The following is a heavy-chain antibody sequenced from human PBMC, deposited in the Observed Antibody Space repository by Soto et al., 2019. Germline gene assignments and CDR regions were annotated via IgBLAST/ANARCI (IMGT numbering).Heavy chain of an antibody. CDR1: GFTFSSYA. J-gene: IGHJ4*02. D-gene: IGHD4-17*01. Sequence: GGSLRLSCAASGFTFSSYAMSWVRQAPGKGLEWVSAISGGGGSTYYADSVKGRFTISRDNSKNTLYLQMNSLRAEDTAVYYCTKAGTTVVTPYDYWGQGTLVTVSS. CDR2: ISGGGGST. V-gene: IGHV3-23*01. CDR3: TKAGTTVVTPYDY.